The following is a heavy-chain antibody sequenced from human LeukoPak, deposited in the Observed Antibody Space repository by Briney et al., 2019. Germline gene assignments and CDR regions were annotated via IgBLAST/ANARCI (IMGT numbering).Heavy chain of an antibody. J-gene: IGHJ4*02. V-gene: IGHV3-20*04. CDR3: ARAGSMIVEYYLDY. D-gene: IGHD3-22*01. Sequence: GGSLRLSCAASGFTFDDYGMSWVRQAPGKGLEWVSGINWNGGSTGYADSVKGRFTISRDNAKNSLYLQMNSLRAEDTALYYCARAGSMIVEYYLDYWGQGTLVTVSS. CDR1: GFTFDDYG. CDR2: INWNGGST.